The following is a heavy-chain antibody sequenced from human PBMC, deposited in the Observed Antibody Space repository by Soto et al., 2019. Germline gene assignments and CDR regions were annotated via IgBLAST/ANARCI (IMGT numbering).Heavy chain of an antibody. CDR2: IYSGGST. J-gene: IGHJ6*02. CDR3: ASGSHGGAIDYYGLDV. Sequence: EVQLVESGGGLIQPGGSLRLSCAASGFTVSSHYMNWVRQAPGKGLEWVSIIYSGGSTYYADSVKGRFTSSRDNSKNTLYLQMNSLRAEDTAVYYCASGSHGGAIDYYGLDVWGQGTTVTVSS. V-gene: IGHV3-53*01. D-gene: IGHD2-21*01. CDR1: GFTVSSHY.